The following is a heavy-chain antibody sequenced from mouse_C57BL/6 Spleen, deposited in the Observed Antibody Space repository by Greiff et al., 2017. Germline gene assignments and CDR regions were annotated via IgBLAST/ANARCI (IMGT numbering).Heavy chain of an antibody. CDR3: ASPIYYYGSSDWYFDV. CDR1: GYTFTSYW. Sequence: VKLQQPGAELVMPGASVKLSCKASGYTFTSYWMHWVKQRPGQGLEWIGEIDPSDSYTNYNQKFKGKSTLTVDKSSSTAYMQLSSLTSEDSAVYYCASPIYYYGSSDWYFDVWGTGTTVTVSS. CDR2: IDPSDSYT. J-gene: IGHJ1*03. D-gene: IGHD1-1*01. V-gene: IGHV1-69*01.